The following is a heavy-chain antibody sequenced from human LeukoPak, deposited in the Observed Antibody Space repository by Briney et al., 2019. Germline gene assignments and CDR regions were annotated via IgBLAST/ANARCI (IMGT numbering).Heavy chain of an antibody. J-gene: IGHJ4*02. CDR1: GFTFSSFS. Sequence: GGSLRLSCAASGFTFSSFSMNWVRQAPGKGLEWVSSISSSSNYIYYADSVKGRFTISRDNAKNSLYLQMNSLRAEDTAVYYCARVPADYWGQGTLVTVSS. CDR2: ISSSSNYI. CDR3: ARVPADY. V-gene: IGHV3-21*01.